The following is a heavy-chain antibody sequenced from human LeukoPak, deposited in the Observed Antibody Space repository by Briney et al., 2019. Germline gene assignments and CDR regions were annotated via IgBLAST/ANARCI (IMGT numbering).Heavy chain of an antibody. Sequence: GGSLRLSCAASGFTFSSYAMNWVRQAPGKGLEWVSAISGSGGSTYYADSVKGRFTISRDNSKNTLYLQMNSLRAEDTAVYYCSKDPQARIAATVLHRGQGTLVTVSS. CDR3: SKDPQARIAATVLH. D-gene: IGHD6-13*01. CDR1: GFTFSSYA. J-gene: IGHJ4*02. CDR2: ISGSGGST. V-gene: IGHV3-23*01.